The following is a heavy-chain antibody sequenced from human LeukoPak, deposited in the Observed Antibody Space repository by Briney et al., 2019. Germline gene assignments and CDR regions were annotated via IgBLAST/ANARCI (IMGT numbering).Heavy chain of an antibody. CDR3: AGTRDIVVVPAAMPIFDY. D-gene: IGHD2-2*01. CDR1: GGSISSSNW. J-gene: IGHJ4*02. V-gene: IGHV4-4*02. CDR2: IYHSGST. Sequence: SETLSLTCAVSGGSISSSNWWSWVRQPPGQGLEWIGEIYHSGSTNYNPSLKSRVTISVDKSKNQFSLKLSSVTAADTAVYYCAGTRDIVVVPAAMPIFDYWGQGTLVTVSS.